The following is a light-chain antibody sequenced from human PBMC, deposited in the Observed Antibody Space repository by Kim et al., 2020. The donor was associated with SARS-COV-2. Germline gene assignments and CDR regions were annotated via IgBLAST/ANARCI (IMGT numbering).Light chain of an antibody. Sequence: EIVMTQSPATLSVSPGERATLSCRASESVRSNLAWYQHKPGQAPRLLIYGASTRATGIPARFSGSGSGTEFTLTISSLQSEDFAVYYCKQYDSWPGTFGEGTKMEIK. V-gene: IGKV3-15*01. J-gene: IGKJ4*02. CDR3: KQYDSWPGT. CDR2: GAS. CDR1: ESVRSN.